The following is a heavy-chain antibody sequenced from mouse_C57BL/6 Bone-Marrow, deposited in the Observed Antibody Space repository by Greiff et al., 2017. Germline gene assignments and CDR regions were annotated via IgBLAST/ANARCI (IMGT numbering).Heavy chain of an antibody. CDR3: GRNDYGWFTY. Sequence: VQLKESGPGLVKPSQSLSLTCSVTGYSITSGYYWNWIRQFPGNKLEWMGYISYDGSNNYNPSLKNRISITRDTSKNPVFLKLNSVTTENTATYYSGRNDYGWFTYWGQGALVSVAA. J-gene: IGHJ3*01. CDR2: ISYDGSN. D-gene: IGHD2-4*01. CDR1: GYSITSGYY. V-gene: IGHV3-6*01.